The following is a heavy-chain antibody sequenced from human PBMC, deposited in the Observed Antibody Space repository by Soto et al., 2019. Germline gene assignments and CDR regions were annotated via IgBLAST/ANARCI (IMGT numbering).Heavy chain of an antibody. CDR3: ARDLEEATYSVGFDP. CDR1: GGSIRSFS. D-gene: IGHD2-21*01. J-gene: IGHJ5*02. V-gene: IGHV4-4*07. CDR2: MSTTGKT. Sequence: SETLSLTCTVSGGSIRSFSWTWIRQRAGKGLECIGHMSTTGKTNYSPSLKSRVSLSVDTSTNQFSLRLTSVTAADTAMYFCARDLEEATYSVGFDPWGQGTLVTVSS.